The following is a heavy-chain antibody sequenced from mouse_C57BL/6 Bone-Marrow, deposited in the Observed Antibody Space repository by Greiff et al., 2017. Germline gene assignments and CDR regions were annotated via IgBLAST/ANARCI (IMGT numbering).Heavy chain of an antibody. CDR1: GFTFSDYG. D-gene: IGHD3-1*01. Sequence: EVKLVESGGGLVQPGGSLKLSCAASGFTFSDYGMAWVRQAPRKGPEWVAFISNLAYSIYYADTVTGRFTISRENAKNTLYLEMSSLRSEDTAMYYCARPSGWYFDVWGTGTTVTVSS. J-gene: IGHJ1*03. V-gene: IGHV5-15*01. CDR3: ARPSGWYFDV. CDR2: ISNLAYSI.